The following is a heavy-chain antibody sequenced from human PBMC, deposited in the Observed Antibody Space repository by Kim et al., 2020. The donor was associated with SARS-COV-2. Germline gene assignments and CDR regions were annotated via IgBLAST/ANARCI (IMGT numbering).Heavy chain of an antibody. J-gene: IGHJ4*02. CDR1: GGSISSYY. CDR3: AREGKGGCVDY. V-gene: IGHV4-59*01. CDR2: IYYSGST. D-gene: IGHD2-8*01. Sequence: SETLSLTCTVSGGSISSYYWSWIRQPPGKGLEWIGYIYYSGSTNYNPSLKSRVTISVDTSKNQFSLKLSSVTAADTAVYYCAREGKGGCVDYWGQGTLVTVSS.